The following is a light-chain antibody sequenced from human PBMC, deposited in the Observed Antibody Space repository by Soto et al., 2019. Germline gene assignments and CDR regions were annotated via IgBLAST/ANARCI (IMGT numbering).Light chain of an antibody. J-gene: IGKJ5*01. CDR1: QSLLHITGETF. V-gene: IGKV2D-29*02. Sequence: DDVMTPLPLTLPVTLGQPASISCKSRQSLLHITGETFLFWYLQKPGQSPQLLIYEVSTRVSGVPDRFSGSGSGTDFTLEISRVETDDVGIYYCMQSTQLPPTFGQGTRLENK. CDR2: EVS. CDR3: MQSTQLPPT.